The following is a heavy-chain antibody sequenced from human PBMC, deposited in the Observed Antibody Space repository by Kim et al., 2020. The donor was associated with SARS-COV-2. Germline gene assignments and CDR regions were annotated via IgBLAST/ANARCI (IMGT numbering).Heavy chain of an antibody. CDR3: ARDYVYSNYADISSYYGMDV. J-gene: IGHJ6*02. V-gene: IGHV3-33*01. CDR2: IWYDGSNK. CDR1: GFTFSSYG. D-gene: IGHD4-4*01. Sequence: GGSLRLSCAASGFTFSSYGMHWVRQAPGKGLEWVAVIWYDGSNKYYADSVKGRFTISRDNSKNTLYLQMNSLRAEDTAVYYCARDYVYSNYADISSYYGMDVWGQGTTVTVSS.